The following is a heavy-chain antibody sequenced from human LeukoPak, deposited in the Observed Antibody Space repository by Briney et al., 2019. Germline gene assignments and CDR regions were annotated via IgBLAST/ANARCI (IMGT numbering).Heavy chain of an antibody. Sequence: AGGSLRLSCAASGFTFSSYAMHWVRQAPDKGLEWVALIWYDGSNKYYADSVKGRFTISRDNSKNTLYLQMNSLRAEDTAVYYCARDRGYSYAHPLDYWGQGTLVTVSS. CDR3: ARDRGYSYAHPLDY. CDR1: GFTFSSYA. J-gene: IGHJ4*02. D-gene: IGHD5-18*01. CDR2: IWYDGSNK. V-gene: IGHV3-33*08.